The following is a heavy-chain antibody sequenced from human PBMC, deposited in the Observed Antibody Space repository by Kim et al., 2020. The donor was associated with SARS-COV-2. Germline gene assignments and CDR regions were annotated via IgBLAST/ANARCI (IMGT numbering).Heavy chain of an antibody. CDR1: GGSISSSSYY. CDR2: IYYSGST. Sequence: SETLSLTCTVSGGSISSSSYYWGWIRQPPGKGLEWIGSIYYSGSTYYYPSLKSRVTISVDTSKNQFSLKLSSVTAADTAVYYCARLNSYYNYSSGYYYF. V-gene: IGHV4-39*01. D-gene: IGHD3-22*01. J-gene: IGHJ4*01. CDR3: ARLNSYYNYSSGYYYF.